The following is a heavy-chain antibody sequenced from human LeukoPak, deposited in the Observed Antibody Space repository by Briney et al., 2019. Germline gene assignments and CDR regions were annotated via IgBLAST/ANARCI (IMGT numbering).Heavy chain of an antibody. CDR3: SRDTVAGNYFDS. Sequence: KISQTLSLTCAISGDSVSSTRSTWNWIRQSPSRGLEWLGRTYYRSKWFTDFTLSVRSRMTITPDTSKNQFSLQLNSVTPEDTAVYYCSRDTVAGNYFDSWGQGTLVTVSS. V-gene: IGHV6-1*01. CDR1: GDSVSSTRST. J-gene: IGHJ4*02. CDR2: TYYRSKWFT. D-gene: IGHD6-19*01.